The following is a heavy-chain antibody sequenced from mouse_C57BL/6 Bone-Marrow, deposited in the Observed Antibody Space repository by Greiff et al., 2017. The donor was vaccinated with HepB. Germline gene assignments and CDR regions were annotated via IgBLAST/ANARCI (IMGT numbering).Heavy chain of an antibody. CDR2: ISDGGSYT. CDR3: ARDYYGSSFFAY. J-gene: IGHJ3*01. Sequence: VKVVESGGGLVKPGGSLKLSCAASGFTFSSYAMSWVRQTPEKRLEWVATISDGGSYTYYPDNVKGRFTISRDNAKNNLYLQMSHLKSEDTAMYYCARDYYGSSFFAYWGQGTLVTVSA. CDR1: GFTFSSYA. D-gene: IGHD1-1*01. V-gene: IGHV5-4*01.